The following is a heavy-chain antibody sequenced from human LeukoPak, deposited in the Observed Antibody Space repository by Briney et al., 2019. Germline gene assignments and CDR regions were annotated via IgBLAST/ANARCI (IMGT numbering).Heavy chain of an antibody. V-gene: IGHV1-8*03. CDR3: ARRLLGYCSITSCYRLAFDI. CDR2: LNPNSGDA. CDR1: GYTFTSYG. Sequence: ASVKVSCKASGYTFTSYGISWVRQAPGQGLEWMGWLNPNSGDAGYAQKFQGRLTITRNTSISTAYMELSSLRSEDTAVYYCARRLLGYCSITSCYRLAFDIWGQGTMVTVSS. J-gene: IGHJ3*02. D-gene: IGHD2-2*01.